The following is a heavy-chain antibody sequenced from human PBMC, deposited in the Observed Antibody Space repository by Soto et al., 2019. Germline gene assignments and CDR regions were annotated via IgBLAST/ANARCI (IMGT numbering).Heavy chain of an antibody. J-gene: IGHJ4*02. V-gene: IGHV3-73*01. CDR3: TGLWFGDGYYFDY. CDR1: GFTFSGSA. Sequence: GGSLRLSCAASGFTFSGSAMHWVRQASGKGLEWVGRIRTKANNYATASAASVTGRFTISRDDSKNTAYLQMNSLKIEDTAVYYCTGLWFGDGYYFDYWGQGTLVTVSS. CDR2: IRTKANNYAT. D-gene: IGHD3-10*01.